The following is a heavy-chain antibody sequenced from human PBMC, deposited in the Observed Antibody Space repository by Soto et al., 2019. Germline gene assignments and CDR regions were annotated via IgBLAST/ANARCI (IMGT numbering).Heavy chain of an antibody. CDR2: IYSGGST. D-gene: IGHD6-19*01. Sequence: GGSLRLSCAASGFTVSSNYMSWVRQAPGKGLEWVSVIYSGGSTYYADTVKGRFTNSGDNSKNTLYLQMNSLRAEDTAVYYWARSGEQWLALDYWGQGTLVTVSS. CDR1: GFTVSSNY. V-gene: IGHV3-66*01. J-gene: IGHJ4*02. CDR3: ARSGEQWLALDY.